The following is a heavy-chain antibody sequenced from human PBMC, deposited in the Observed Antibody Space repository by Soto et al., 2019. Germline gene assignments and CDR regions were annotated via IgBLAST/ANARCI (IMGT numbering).Heavy chain of an antibody. CDR2: IASRSNYI. Sequence: PGGSLRLSCVASGFTFSYYNMNWLRQTPGKGLEWVSSIASRSNYIYYADSLKGQFTVSRDNARNSLYLQVDNLRAEDTAVYYCVRNRRIAVEMDVWGQGTTVTVSS. D-gene: IGHD2-21*01. CDR3: VRNRRIAVEMDV. CDR1: GFTFSYYN. J-gene: IGHJ6*02. V-gene: IGHV3-21*01.